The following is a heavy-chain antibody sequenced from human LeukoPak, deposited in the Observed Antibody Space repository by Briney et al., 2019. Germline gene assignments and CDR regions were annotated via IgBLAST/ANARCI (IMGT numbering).Heavy chain of an antibody. J-gene: IGHJ3*02. V-gene: IGHV4-4*07. CDR2: IYTSGST. CDR3: ARDRRLFLYSSSWHGGHDAFDI. D-gene: IGHD6-13*01. CDR1: GGSISSYY. Sequence: KPSETLSLTCTVSGGSISSYYWSWIRQPAGKGLEWIGRIYTSGSTNYNPSLKSRVTMSVDTSKNQFSLKLSSVTAADTAVYYCARDRRLFLYSSSWHGGHDAFDIWGQGTMVTVSS.